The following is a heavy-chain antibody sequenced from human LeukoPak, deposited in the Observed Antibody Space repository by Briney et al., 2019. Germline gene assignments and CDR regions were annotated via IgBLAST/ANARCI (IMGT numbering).Heavy chain of an antibody. V-gene: IGHV3-48*04. CDR1: GFTFSDYS. Sequence: PGGSLRLSCTASGFTFSDYSMNWVRQAPGKGLEWIAYISSASNNIYLVDSVRGRFTISRDNAKNSLYLQMNSLRGEDTAVYYCARDGEKWVIGWLDYWGQGTPVTVSS. CDR2: ISSASNNI. J-gene: IGHJ4*02. D-gene: IGHD5-12*01. CDR3: ARDGEKWVIGWLDY.